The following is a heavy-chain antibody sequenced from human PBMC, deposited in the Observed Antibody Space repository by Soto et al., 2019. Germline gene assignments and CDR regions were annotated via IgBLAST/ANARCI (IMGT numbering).Heavy chain of an antibody. CDR2: INTDGSVA. CDR3: AKDIYDIVATMGPYYYYGMDV. V-gene: IGHV3-74*03. J-gene: IGHJ6*02. CDR1: GLTFRSYW. Sequence: GGSLRLSCAASGLTFRSYWMHWVRQAPGKGLVWVSRINTDGSVAMYADSVKGRFTISRDNAKNSLYLQMNSLRAEDTALYYCAKDIYDIVATMGPYYYYGMDVWGQGTTVTVSS. D-gene: IGHD5-12*01.